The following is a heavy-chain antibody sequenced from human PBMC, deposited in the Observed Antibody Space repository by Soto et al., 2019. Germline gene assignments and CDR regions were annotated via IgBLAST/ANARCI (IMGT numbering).Heavy chain of an antibody. J-gene: IGHJ3*02. CDR2: IYWNDDK. Sequence: SGPTLVNPTQTLTLTCTFSGFSLITSGVGXGXXRQPTXKALEWLELIYWNDDKSYRQYLKRRITIKKDTSKNKVVITMTKMDPVDTAKYYCEHEARFLEWLSDDDFDIWGQGTMVTVSS. CDR3: EHEARFLEWLSDDDFDI. V-gene: IGHV2-5*01. D-gene: IGHD3-3*01. CDR1: GFSLITSGVG.